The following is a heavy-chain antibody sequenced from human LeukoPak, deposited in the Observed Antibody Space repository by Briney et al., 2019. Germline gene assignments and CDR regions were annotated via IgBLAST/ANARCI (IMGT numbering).Heavy chain of an antibody. CDR2: ISSSSSYI. CDR3: ARDRGLGYYDSSGVNWFDP. D-gene: IGHD3-22*01. J-gene: IGHJ5*02. Sequence: GGSLRLSCAASGFTFSSYSMNWVRQAPGKGLEWVSSISSSSSYIYYADSVKGRFTISRDNAKNSLYLQMNSLRAEDTAVYYCARDRGLGYYDSSGVNWFDPWGQGTLVTVSS. V-gene: IGHV3-21*01. CDR1: GFTFSSYS.